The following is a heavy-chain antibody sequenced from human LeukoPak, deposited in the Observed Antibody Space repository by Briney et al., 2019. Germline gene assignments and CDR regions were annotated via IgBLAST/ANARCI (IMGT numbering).Heavy chain of an antibody. D-gene: IGHD6-13*01. CDR2: IDYDGGSG. V-gene: IGHV3-23*01. J-gene: IGHJ1*01. CDR1: GFTLSSYE. CDR3: TRNSRWYGLS. Sequence: SGGSLGLSCTVSGFTLSSYEMSWIRQAPGKGLEWVSSIDYDGGSGHYADSVKGRFTISRDNSNNTLFLHLNSLRGEDTAVYYCTRNSRWYGLSWGQGTLVTVSS.